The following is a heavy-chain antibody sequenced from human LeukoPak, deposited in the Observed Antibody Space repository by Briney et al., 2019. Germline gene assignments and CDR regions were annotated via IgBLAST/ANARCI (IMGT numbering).Heavy chain of an antibody. CDR2: IIPIFGTA. V-gene: IGHV1-69*13. D-gene: IGHD6-13*01. CDR3: ARDRVAALSSSWYYYGMDV. CDR1: GGTFSSYA. Sequence: SVKVSCKASGGTFSSYAISWVRQAPGQGLEWMGGIIPIFGTANYAQKFQGRVTITADESTSTAYMELSSLRSEDTAVYYCARDRVAALSSSWYYYGMDVWGQGTTVTVSS. J-gene: IGHJ6*02.